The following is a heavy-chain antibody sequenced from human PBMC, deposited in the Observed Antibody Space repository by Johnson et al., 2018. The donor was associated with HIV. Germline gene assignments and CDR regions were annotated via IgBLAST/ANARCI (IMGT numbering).Heavy chain of an antibody. V-gene: IGHV3-30*03. CDR1: GFTFTTYG. Sequence: QVQLVESGGGVVQPGRSLRLSCAASGFTFTTYGMPWVRQAPGKGMEWLAVISYDGSNQYYGDSVKGRFTISRENAKNSLYLQMNSLRAGDTAVYYCARDQATGAFDIWGQGTMVTVSS. D-gene: IGHD1-26*01. CDR2: ISYDGSNQ. CDR3: ARDQATGAFDI. J-gene: IGHJ3*02.